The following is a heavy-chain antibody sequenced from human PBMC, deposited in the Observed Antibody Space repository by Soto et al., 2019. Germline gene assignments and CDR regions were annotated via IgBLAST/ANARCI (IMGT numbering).Heavy chain of an antibody. Sequence: GGSLRLSCAASGFTFSSYAMHWVRQAPGKGLEWVAVISYDGSNKYYADSVKGRFTISRDNSKNTLYLQMNSLRAEDTAVYYCARGKYDSVWGSYTGDYYYYGMDVWGQGTTVTVSS. CDR3: ARGKYDSVWGSYTGDYYYYGMDV. CDR2: ISYDGSNK. D-gene: IGHD3-16*01. V-gene: IGHV3-30*04. J-gene: IGHJ6*02. CDR1: GFTFSSYA.